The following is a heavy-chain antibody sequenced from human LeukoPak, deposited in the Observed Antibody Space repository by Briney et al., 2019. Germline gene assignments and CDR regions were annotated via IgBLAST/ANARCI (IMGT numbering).Heavy chain of an antibody. CDR3: ARGKYSFDY. V-gene: IGHV3-11*01. CDR1: GFTFSDSY. Sequence: GGSLRLSCAASGFTFSDSYMSWIRQAPGKGLEYISYISSSGSNIYYADSVKGRFTLSRDNAKNSLSLEMNSLRAEDTAVYYCARGKYSFDYWGQGTLVTVSS. CDR2: ISSSGSNI. J-gene: IGHJ4*02.